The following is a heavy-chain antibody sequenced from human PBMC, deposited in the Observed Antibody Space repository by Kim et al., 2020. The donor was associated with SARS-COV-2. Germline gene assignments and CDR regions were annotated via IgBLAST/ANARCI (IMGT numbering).Heavy chain of an antibody. CDR1: GFSFSSYG. Sequence: GGSLRLSCAASGFSFSSYGMHWVCQAPGKGLEWVAVIWYDGSNKYYVDSVKGRFTISRDNSKNTLYLQMNSLRADDTAVYYCEKDQGFGDPYYYGMDVWG. CDR3: EKDQGFGDPYYYGMDV. CDR2: IWYDGSNK. J-gene: IGHJ6*01. V-gene: IGHV3-33*06. D-gene: IGHD3-10*01.